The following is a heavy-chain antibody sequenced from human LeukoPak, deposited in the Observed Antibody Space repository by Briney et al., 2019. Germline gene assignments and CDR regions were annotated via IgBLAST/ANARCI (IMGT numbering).Heavy chain of an antibody. D-gene: IGHD6-19*01. V-gene: IGHV3-48*01. CDR2: ISSTTTTI. J-gene: IGHJ4*02. CDR3: ARGYSSGWYPLDY. CDR1: GFTFSNYN. Sequence: PGGSLRLSCTASGFTFSNYNMNWVRQAPGKGLEWISYISSTTTTISYADSVRGRFTISRDSAKNSLYLQMNSLRAEDTAVYYCARGYSSGWYPLDYWGQGTLVTVSS.